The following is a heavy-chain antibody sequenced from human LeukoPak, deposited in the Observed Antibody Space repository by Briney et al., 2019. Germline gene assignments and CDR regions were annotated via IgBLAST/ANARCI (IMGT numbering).Heavy chain of an antibody. CDR3: ARKAVDNDAFDI. CDR2: ISSSSSYI. CDR1: GFTFTSAW. J-gene: IGHJ3*02. Sequence: GGSLRLSCAASGFTFTSAWMNWVRQASGKGLEWVSSISSSSSYIYYADSVKGRFTISRDNAKNSLYLQMNSLRAEDTAVYYCARKAVDNDAFDIWGQGTMVTVSS. V-gene: IGHV3-21*01. D-gene: IGHD6-19*01.